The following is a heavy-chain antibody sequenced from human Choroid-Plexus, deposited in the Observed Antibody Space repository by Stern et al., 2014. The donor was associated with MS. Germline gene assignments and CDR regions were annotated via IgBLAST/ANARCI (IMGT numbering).Heavy chain of an antibody. CDR2: VSYDGSNK. CDR3: AKDRQYLTYF. D-gene: IGHD2/OR15-2a*01. Sequence: VQLEESGGGVVQPGRPLRRSWVASGFTLGSCSMHWVRQAPGKGLEWVAGVSYDGSNKYYADSVKGRFTISRDNSQNTLYMQMSSLRPEDTAVYYCAKDRQYLTYF. V-gene: IGHV3-30*18. J-gene: IGHJ2*01. CDR1: GFTLGSCS.